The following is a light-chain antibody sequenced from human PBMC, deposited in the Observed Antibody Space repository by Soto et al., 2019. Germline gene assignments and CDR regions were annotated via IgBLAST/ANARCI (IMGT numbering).Light chain of an antibody. CDR3: QQYYSYPWT. Sequence: AIRMTQSPSSLSASTGDRVTITCRASQGISSYLAWYQQKPGKAPKLLIYAASTLKSGVPSRFSGSGSGTDFTLPISCLQSEDFATYYCQQYYSYPWTFGQGTKVEIK. J-gene: IGKJ1*01. V-gene: IGKV1-8*01. CDR2: AAS. CDR1: QGISSY.